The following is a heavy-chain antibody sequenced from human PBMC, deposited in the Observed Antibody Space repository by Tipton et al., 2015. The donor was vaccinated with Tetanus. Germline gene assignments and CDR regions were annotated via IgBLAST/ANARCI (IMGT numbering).Heavy chain of an antibody. J-gene: IGHJ5*02. D-gene: IGHD3-16*01. Sequence: TLSLTCTVSGVSMIDSYWNWIRQPAGKGLEWIGRIYSSGTPNYDPSLRGRVTMSIDTSKNRFSLKLDSVTAADTAIYYCARALKQGANWFDPWGQGTLVTVSS. CDR3: ARALKQGANWFDP. V-gene: IGHV4-4*07. CDR1: GVSMIDSY. CDR2: IYSSGTP.